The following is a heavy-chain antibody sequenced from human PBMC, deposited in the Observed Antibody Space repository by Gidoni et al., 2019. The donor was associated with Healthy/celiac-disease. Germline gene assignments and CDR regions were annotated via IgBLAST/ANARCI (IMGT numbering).Heavy chain of an antibody. Sequence: EVQLVASGGGLFQPGVSLSLSCAASAFPFLTSWMSWVRQAQGKGLEWVANIKQAGSEKYYVDSVKGRFTISRDNAKNSLYLQMNSLRAEDTAVYYCARPRIAVAGTDYYFDYWGQGTLVTVSS. CDR3: ARPRIAVAGTDYYFDY. CDR1: AFPFLTSW. V-gene: IGHV3-7*04. D-gene: IGHD6-19*01. CDR2: IKQAGSEK. J-gene: IGHJ4*02.